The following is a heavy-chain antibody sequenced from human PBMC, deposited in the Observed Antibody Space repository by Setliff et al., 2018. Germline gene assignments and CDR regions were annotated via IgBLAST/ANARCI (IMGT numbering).Heavy chain of an antibody. CDR3: ASPQAVGNYLGH. CDR1: GFTFSDYY. D-gene: IGHD6-19*01. CDR2: ISSSGSTI. Sequence: GGSLRLSCAASGFTFSDYYMSWIRQAPGKGLEWVSYISSSGSTIYYADSVKGRFTITRDTSKNTVYLQMKSLRAGDTAIYYCASPQAVGNYLGHWGQGTLVTVSS. J-gene: IGHJ4*02. V-gene: IGHV3-11*01.